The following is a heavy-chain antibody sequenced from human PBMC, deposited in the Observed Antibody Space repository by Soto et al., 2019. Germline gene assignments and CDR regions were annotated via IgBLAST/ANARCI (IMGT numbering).Heavy chain of an antibody. D-gene: IGHD6-13*01. CDR2: ISSNSAYI. CDR3: TRDASRDSSARGWFDP. CDR1: GLTFRSFT. Sequence: PGGSLRLSCAASGLTFRSFTTNWVRQAPGKGLEWVSTISSNSAYIYYTDALRGRFTISRDNAKNSLHLQMNSLRAEDTAVYYCTRDASRDSSARGWFDPWGPGTLVTVSS. V-gene: IGHV3-21*01. J-gene: IGHJ5*02.